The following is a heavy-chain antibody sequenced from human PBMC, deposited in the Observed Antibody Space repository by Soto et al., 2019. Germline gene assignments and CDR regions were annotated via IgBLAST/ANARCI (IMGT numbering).Heavy chain of an antibody. CDR1: GGTFSIYT. CDR3: AKNGQPPYYYYGMDV. V-gene: IGHV1-18*01. D-gene: IGHD2-8*01. J-gene: IGHJ6*02. Sequence: GASVKVSCKASGGTFSIYTISWVRQAPGQGLEWMGWISGYNGDANYAQSFQGRVSMTIDTSTTTAYMELRTLTPDDTAVYYCAKNGQPPYYYYGMDVWGQGTTVTVSS. CDR2: ISGYNGDA.